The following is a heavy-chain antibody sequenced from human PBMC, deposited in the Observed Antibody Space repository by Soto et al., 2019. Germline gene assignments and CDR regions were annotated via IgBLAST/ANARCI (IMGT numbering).Heavy chain of an antibody. CDR1: GGSISSSSYY. V-gene: IGHV4-39*01. CDR3: ARHSLLEQWLDLYWWYFDL. D-gene: IGHD6-19*01. Sequence: QLQLQESGPGLVKPSETLSLTCTVSGGSISSSSYYWGWIRQPPGKGLEWIGSIYYSGSTYYNPSLKSRVTISVDTYKNQFSLRLSSVTAADTAVYYCARHSLLEQWLDLYWWYFDLWGRGTLVTVSS. J-gene: IGHJ2*01. CDR2: IYYSGST.